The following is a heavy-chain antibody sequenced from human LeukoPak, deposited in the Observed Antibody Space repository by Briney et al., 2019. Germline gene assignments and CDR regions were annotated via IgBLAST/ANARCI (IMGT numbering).Heavy chain of an antibody. CDR3: GREVPGGATILDC. V-gene: IGHV3-7*04. J-gene: IGHJ4*02. CDR2: IKEDGSVK. D-gene: IGHD1-26*01. CDR1: GLTFSSYW. Sequence: GGSLRLSCAASGLTFSSYWMSWVRQAPGKGLEWVANIKEDGSVKYYVDPVKGRFTISRDNGKNSLYLQMNSLRADDTAVYYCGREVPGGATILDCWGQGTLVTVSS.